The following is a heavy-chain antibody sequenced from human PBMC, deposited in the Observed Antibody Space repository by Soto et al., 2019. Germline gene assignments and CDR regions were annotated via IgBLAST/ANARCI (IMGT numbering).Heavy chain of an antibody. Sequence: EVQLVESGGGLVQPGRSLRLSCAASGFAFDEYVMHWVRQPPGRGLEGVSGITWNGGTIRYVDSVKGRFTISRDNAENSLYLQMNSLRPEDTAVYYCAKGGSAALIAPSGRDNWFDPWGQGTQVTVSS. D-gene: IGHD6-13*01. CDR3: AKGGSAALIAPSGRDNWFDP. CDR1: GFAFDEYV. CDR2: ITWNGGTI. V-gene: IGHV3-9*01. J-gene: IGHJ5*02.